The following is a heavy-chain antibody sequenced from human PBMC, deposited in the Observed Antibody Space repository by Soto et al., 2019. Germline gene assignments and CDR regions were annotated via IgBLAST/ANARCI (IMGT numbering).Heavy chain of an antibody. J-gene: IGHJ4*02. D-gene: IGHD4-4*01. V-gene: IGHV3-23*01. CDR3: AKGGQPPRPTLTSGYYFDY. CDR2: IMGSGGST. Sequence: EVQLLESGGGLVQPGGSLRLSCAASGFTFSSYAMSWVRQAPGKGLEWVSAIMGSGGSTYYADSVKARFTISRDNSKNTLYLQMNSLRAEDTAVYYCAKGGQPPRPTLTSGYYFDYWGQGTLVTVSS. CDR1: GFTFSSYA.